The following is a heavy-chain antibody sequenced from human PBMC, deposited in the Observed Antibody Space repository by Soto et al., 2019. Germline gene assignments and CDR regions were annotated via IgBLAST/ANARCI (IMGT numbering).Heavy chain of an antibody. CDR2: IIPILGIA. CDR3: ARGPDYGGNSGWFDP. J-gene: IGHJ5*02. Sequence: QVQLVQSGAEVKKPGSSVKVSCKASGGTCSSYTISWVRQAPGQGLEWMGRIIPILGIANYAQKFQGRVTITADKSTSTAYMELSSLSSEDTAVYYCARGPDYGGNSGWFDPWCQGTLVTVSS. CDR1: GGTCSSYT. V-gene: IGHV1-69*02. D-gene: IGHD4-17*01.